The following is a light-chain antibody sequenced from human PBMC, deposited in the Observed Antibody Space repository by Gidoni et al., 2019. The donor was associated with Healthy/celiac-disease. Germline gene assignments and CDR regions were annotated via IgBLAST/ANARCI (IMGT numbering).Light chain of an antibody. CDR3: NSRDSSGNHLVV. CDR2: GKN. CDR1: SLRSYY. Sequence: SSELTQDPAVSVALGQTVRITCQGDSLRSYYASWYQQKPGQAPVLVIYGKNNRPSGIPDRFSGSSSGHTASLTITGAQAEDEADYYCNSRDSSGNHLVVFGGGTKLTVL. J-gene: IGLJ2*01. V-gene: IGLV3-19*01.